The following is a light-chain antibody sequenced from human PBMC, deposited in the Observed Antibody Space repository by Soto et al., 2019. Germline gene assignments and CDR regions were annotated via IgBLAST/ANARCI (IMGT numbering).Light chain of an antibody. J-gene: IGKJ1*01. CDR2: DIF. V-gene: IGKV3D-15*01. Sequence: EIVMTQSPATLSVSPGERATLSCRASQSVGSDLAWYQQKPGQAHRLVIYDIFTRATGVQTRFSGSGSGTEFTLTIRSLQPDDFATYYCKQYNTYSGTFGQGTKVDIK. CDR3: KQYNTYSGT. CDR1: QSVGSD.